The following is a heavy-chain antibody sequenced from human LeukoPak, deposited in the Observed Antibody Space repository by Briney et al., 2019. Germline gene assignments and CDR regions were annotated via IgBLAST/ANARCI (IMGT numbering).Heavy chain of an antibody. Sequence: GGSLRLSCAASGFTFSSYEMNWVRQAPGKGLEWVSYISSSGSTIYYADSVKGRFTISRDNAKNSLYLQMNSLRAEDTAVYYCARAPAGPYFDYWGQGTLVTVSS. CDR3: ARAPAGPYFDY. V-gene: IGHV3-48*03. J-gene: IGHJ4*02. D-gene: IGHD2-2*01. CDR1: GFTFSSYE. CDR2: ISSSGSTI.